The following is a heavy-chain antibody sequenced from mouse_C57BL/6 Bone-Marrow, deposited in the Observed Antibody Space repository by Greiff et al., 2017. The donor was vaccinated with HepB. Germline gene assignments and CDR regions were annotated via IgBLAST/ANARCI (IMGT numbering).Heavy chain of an antibody. V-gene: IGHV3-6*01. CDR1: GYSITSGYY. Sequence: EVKLMESGPGLVKPSQSLSLTCSVTGYSITSGYYWNWIRQFPGNKLEWMGYISYDGSNNYNPSLKNRISITRDTSKNQFFLKLNSVTTEDTATYYCARGRLLGFAYWGQGTLVTVSA. CDR2: ISYDGSN. D-gene: IGHD2-3*01. CDR3: ARGRLLGFAY. J-gene: IGHJ3*01.